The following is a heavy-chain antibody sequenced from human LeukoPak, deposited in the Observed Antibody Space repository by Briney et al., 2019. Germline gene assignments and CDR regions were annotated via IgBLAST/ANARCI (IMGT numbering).Heavy chain of an antibody. CDR1: GFTVSSNY. Sequence: GGSLRLSCAASGFTVSSNYMSWVRQAPGEGLEYISVTYSSGTTYYADSVRDRFTISRDNSRNTLYLQMNSLRPEDTAVYYCAREPTYSSSLDYWGQGTLVTVSS. CDR3: AREPTYSSSLDY. D-gene: IGHD6-6*01. CDR2: TYSSGTT. J-gene: IGHJ4*02. V-gene: IGHV3-53*01.